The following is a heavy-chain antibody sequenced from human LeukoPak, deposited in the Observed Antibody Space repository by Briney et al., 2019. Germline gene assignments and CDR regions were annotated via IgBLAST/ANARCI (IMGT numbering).Heavy chain of an antibody. CDR2: IYYSGST. V-gene: IGHV4-59*01. J-gene: IGHJ4*02. D-gene: IGHD5-18*01. CDR1: GGSISSYY. Sequence: SETVSLTCTVSGGSISSYYWSWIRQPPGKGLEWIGYIYYSGSTNYNPSLKSRVTISVDTSKNQFSLKLSSVTAADTAVYYCARGKNTAMYWGQGTLFTVSS. CDR3: ARGKNTAMY.